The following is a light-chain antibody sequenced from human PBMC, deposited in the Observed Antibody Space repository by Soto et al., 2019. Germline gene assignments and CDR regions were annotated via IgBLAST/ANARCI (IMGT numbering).Light chain of an antibody. CDR1: SSDVGGYNY. CDR3: CSYAGSYTLYV. J-gene: IGLJ1*01. CDR2: DVS. Sequence: QSVLTQPRSVSGSPEQSVTISCTGTSSDVGGYNYVSWYQQHPGTAPKLMIYDVSMRPSGVPDRFSGSKSGNTASLTISGLQAEDEADYYCCSYAGSYTLYVFGTGTKLTVL. V-gene: IGLV2-11*01.